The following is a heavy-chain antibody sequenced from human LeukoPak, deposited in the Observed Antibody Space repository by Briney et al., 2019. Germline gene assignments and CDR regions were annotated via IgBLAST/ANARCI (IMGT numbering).Heavy chain of an antibody. D-gene: IGHD3-22*01. V-gene: IGHV1-69*05. J-gene: IGHJ3*02. CDR2: IIPIFVAA. Sequence: GASVKVSCKVSGGTFSSYAISWVRQAPGQGLECMGRIIPIFVAANYAPKFQGRVTITTHESTSTAHMELISLRSEYTAVYYCANSYYDSSGYYLPHAFDIWGQGTMVTVSS. CDR1: GGTFSSYA. CDR3: ANSYYDSSGYYLPHAFDI.